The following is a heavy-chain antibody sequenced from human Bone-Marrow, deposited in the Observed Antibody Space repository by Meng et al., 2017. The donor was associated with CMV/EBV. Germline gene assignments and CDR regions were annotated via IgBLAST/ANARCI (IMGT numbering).Heavy chain of an antibody. CDR2: INSDGSST. J-gene: IGHJ5*02. D-gene: IGHD3-16*02. CDR3: ARFYRSSSGFDP. CDR1: GFTFSSYW. Sequence: GGSLKISCAASGFTFSSYWMHWVRQAPGKGLVWVSRINSDGSSTSYADSVKGRFTISRDNAKNTLYLQMNSLRAEDTAVYYCARFYRSSSGFDPWGQGTLVTVSS. V-gene: IGHV3-74*01.